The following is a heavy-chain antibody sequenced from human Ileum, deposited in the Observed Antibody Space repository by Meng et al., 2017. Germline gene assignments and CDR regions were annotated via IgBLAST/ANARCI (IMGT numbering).Heavy chain of an antibody. J-gene: IGHJ4*02. CDR1: GGFFSSVNW. D-gene: IGHD3/OR15-3a*01. V-gene: IGHV4-4*01. Sequence: QGRLQESGPGMVKPPGALSLTLVVPGGFFSSVNWWSWVRQPPGKGLEWIGEISHRGRTNANPSLKGRGTMSVDKSKNQVSLKLSSVTAAYTAVYFCASHDFYSLDSGGQGTLVTVSS. CDR2: ISHRGRT. CDR3: ASHDFYSLDS.